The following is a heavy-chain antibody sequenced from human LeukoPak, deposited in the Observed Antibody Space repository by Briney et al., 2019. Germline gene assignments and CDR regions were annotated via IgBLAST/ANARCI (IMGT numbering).Heavy chain of an antibody. CDR2: INPSGGST. CDR1: GYTFTSYY. CDR3: ASPYCSSTSCYKGPRAAFDI. J-gene: IGHJ3*02. Sequence: ASVKVSCKASGYTFTSYYMHWVRQAPGQGLEWMGIINPSGGSTSYAQKFQGRVTMTRDTSTSAVYMELSSLRSEDTAVYYCASPYCSSTSCYKGPRAAFDIWGQGTMVTVSS. V-gene: IGHV1-46*01. D-gene: IGHD2-2*01.